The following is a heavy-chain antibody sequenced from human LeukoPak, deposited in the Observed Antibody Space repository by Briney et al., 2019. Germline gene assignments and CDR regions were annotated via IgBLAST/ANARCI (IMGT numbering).Heavy chain of an antibody. V-gene: IGHV1-69*13. CDR2: SIPIFGTA. D-gene: IGHD2-15*01. J-gene: IGHJ6*04. Sequence: SVKVSCKASGGTFSSYAISWVRQAPGQGLEWMGGSIPIFGTANYAQKFQGRVTITADESTSTAYMELSSLRSADTAVYYCARHPGYCSGGSCYYYYYYGMDVWGKGTTVTVYS. CDR3: ARHPGYCSGGSCYYYYYYGMDV. CDR1: GGTFSSYA.